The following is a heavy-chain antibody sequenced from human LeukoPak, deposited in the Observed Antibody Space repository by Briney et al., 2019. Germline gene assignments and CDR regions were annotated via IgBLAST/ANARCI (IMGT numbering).Heavy chain of an antibody. V-gene: IGHV3-23*01. CDR2: SSGSGGST. D-gene: IGHD6-19*01. J-gene: IGHJ4*02. CDR3: AKDKRVIAVAGHFDY. CDR1: ASTFSSYA. Sequence: GSLRLACAASASTFSSYAMSWVRQAPGKGLEWVSASSGSGGSTYYADSVKGRFTISRDNSKNTLYLQMNSLRAEDTAVYYCAKDKRVIAVAGHFDYWGQGTLVTVSS.